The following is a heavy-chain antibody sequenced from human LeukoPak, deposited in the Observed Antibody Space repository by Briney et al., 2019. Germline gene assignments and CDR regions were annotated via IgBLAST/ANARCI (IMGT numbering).Heavy chain of an antibody. V-gene: IGHV4-39*01. J-gene: IGHJ4*02. D-gene: IGHD6-13*01. CDR3: ARLYASSWYNFDS. Sequence: SETLSLTCTVSGGSLSSTSYYWGWFRQPPGTELEWIGNIYYSGSTYYHPSLKSRVTMSVDASKNQFSLKLTSVTATDTALYYCARLYASSWYNFDSWGRGTLVTVSS. CDR1: GGSLSSTSYY. CDR2: IYYSGST.